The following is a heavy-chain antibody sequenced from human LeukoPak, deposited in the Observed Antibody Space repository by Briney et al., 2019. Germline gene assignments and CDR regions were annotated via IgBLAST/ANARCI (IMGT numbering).Heavy chain of an antibody. D-gene: IGHD1-26*01. CDR2: ISDSGGNT. J-gene: IGHJ4*02. Sequence: GGSLRLSCAASGFTFSSYAMSWVRQVPRKGLEWVSAISDSGGNTYYADFVRGRFTISRDNSKNTLYLQMNSLRAEDTAMYFCAKDAGRSDVDYFDYWGQGTLVTVSS. V-gene: IGHV3-23*01. CDR3: AKDAGRSDVDYFDY. CDR1: GFTFSSYA.